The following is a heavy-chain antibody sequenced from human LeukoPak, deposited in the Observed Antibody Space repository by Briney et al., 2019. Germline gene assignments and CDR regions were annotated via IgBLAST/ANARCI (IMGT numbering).Heavy chain of an antibody. Sequence: PGGSLRLSCAASGLTFSSYGMHWVRQAPGKGLEWVAFIQYDGSNKYYVDSVKARFTISRDNSKNTLDLQMNSLRVEDTAAYYCAKDARSEWLRSFDYWGQGTLVTVSS. CDR1: GLTFSSYG. CDR3: AKDARSEWLRSFDY. D-gene: IGHD5-12*01. V-gene: IGHV3-30*02. CDR2: IQYDGSNK. J-gene: IGHJ4*02.